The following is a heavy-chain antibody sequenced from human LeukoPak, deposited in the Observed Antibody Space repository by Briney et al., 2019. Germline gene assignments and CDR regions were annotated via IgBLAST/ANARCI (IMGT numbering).Heavy chain of an antibody. CDR2: ISHDGYST. Sequence: GGSLRLSCAASGFTFSAYAMSWVRQAPGKGLEWVSTISHDGYSTYYADSVKGHFTVSRDKSKNMLYLQMNSLRAEDTAVYYCARAYYDSSGYRGLLDYWGQGTLVTVSS. V-gene: IGHV3-23*01. D-gene: IGHD3-22*01. J-gene: IGHJ4*02. CDR3: ARAYYDSSGYRGLLDY. CDR1: GFTFSAYA.